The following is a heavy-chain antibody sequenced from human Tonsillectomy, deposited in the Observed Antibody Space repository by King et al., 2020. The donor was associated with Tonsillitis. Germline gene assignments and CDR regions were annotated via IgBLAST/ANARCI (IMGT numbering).Heavy chain of an antibody. CDR1: GFTFSSYG. J-gene: IGHJ5*01. V-gene: IGHV3-33*01. CDR3: ARDRYFFCGSSAS. CDR2: TWSDGSNE. Sequence: VQLVESGGGVVQPGRSRRLSCAASGFTFSSYGMHWVRQAPGKGLEWVAVTWSDGSNEHYADSVKGRFTISRDNSKNTLYLQMNSLRAEDTAVYYCARDRYFFCGSSASSGHVPLFPVSS. D-gene: IGHD2-21*01.